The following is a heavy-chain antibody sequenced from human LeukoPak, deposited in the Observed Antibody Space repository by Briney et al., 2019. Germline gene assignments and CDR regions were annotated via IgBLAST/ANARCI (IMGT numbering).Heavy chain of an antibody. CDR1: GDSVSSKSAA. J-gene: IGHJ2*01. CDR2: TYYRSKWHY. V-gene: IGHV6-1*01. Sequence: SQTLSLTCAISGDSVSSKSAAWNWIRQSPSSGLEWQGRTYYRSKWHYGYAVSVQSRITIKPDTSKNQFSLQLNSVSPEDTAVYYCARKGDLAYLDLWGRGTLVTVS. D-gene: IGHD5-24*01. CDR3: ARKGDLAYLDL.